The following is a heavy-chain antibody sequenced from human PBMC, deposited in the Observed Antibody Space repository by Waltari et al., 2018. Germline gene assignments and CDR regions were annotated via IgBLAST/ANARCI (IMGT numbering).Heavy chain of an antibody. CDR1: GGSISSSSYY. Sequence: QLQLQESGPGLVKPSETLSLTCTVSGGSISSSSYYWGWIRPPPGKGLEWIGSIYYSGSTYYNPSLKSRVTISVDTSKNQFSLKLSSVTAADTAVYYCAGSGYSSGWSYFDLWGRGTLVTVSS. V-gene: IGHV4-39*07. CDR3: AGSGYSSGWSYFDL. D-gene: IGHD6-19*01. J-gene: IGHJ2*01. CDR2: IYYSGST.